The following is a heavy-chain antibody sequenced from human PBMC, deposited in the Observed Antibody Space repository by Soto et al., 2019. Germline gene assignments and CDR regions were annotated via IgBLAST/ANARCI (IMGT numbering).Heavy chain of an antibody. Sequence: PGGSLRLSCAASKSIFTGYGMHWVRQAPGKGLEWVAVISYDGSNIYYADSVKGRFTISRDNAKNSLYLQMNSLRAEDTAVYYCARERWVEQWLVLDYWGQGTLVTVSS. CDR1: KSIFTGYG. D-gene: IGHD6-19*01. CDR3: ARERWVEQWLVLDY. CDR2: ISYDGSNI. V-gene: IGHV3-30*12. J-gene: IGHJ4*02.